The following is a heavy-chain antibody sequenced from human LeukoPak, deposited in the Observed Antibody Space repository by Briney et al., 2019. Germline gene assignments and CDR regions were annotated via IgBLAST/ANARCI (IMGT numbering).Heavy chain of an antibody. CDR1: GGSISSGGYS. V-gene: IGHV4-30-2*01. CDR3: ARGGGYCSSTSCLYPRSPPDY. J-gene: IGHJ4*02. D-gene: IGHD2-2*01. CDR2: IYHSGST. Sequence: PSETLSLTCAVSGGSISSGGYSWSWIRQPPGKGLEWIGYIYHSGSTYYNPSLKSRVTISVDRSKNQFSLKLSFVTAADTAVYYCARGGGYCSSTSCLYPRSPPDYWGQGTLVTVSS.